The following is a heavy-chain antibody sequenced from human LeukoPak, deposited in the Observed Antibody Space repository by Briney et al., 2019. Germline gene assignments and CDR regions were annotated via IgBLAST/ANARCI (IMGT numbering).Heavy chain of an antibody. J-gene: IGHJ4*02. CDR3: ARQGEWEPHLL. Sequence: SETLSLTCAVYDESFSGYYWIWIRQPPGKGLEWIGEINHSGSTNYNPSLKSRVTISVDTSKNQFSLKLSSVTAADTAVYYCARQGEWEPHLLWGQGTLVTVSS. CDR1: DESFSGYY. V-gene: IGHV4-34*01. CDR2: INHSGST. D-gene: IGHD1-26*01.